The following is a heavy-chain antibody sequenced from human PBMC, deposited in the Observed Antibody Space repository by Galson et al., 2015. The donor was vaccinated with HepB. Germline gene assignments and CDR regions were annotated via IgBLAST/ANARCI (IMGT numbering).Heavy chain of an antibody. CDR3: ARDNRWNAFDI. V-gene: IGHV3-30*04. CDR2: VSYDGSNK. J-gene: IGHJ3*02. Sequence: SLRLSCAASGFTFSTYAMHWVRQAPGKGLEWVAVVSYDGSNKYYADSVKGRFTISRDNSKNTLYLQMNSLRAEDTAIYYCARDNRWNAFDIWGQGTMVTVS. D-gene: IGHD1-14*01. CDR1: GFTFSTYA.